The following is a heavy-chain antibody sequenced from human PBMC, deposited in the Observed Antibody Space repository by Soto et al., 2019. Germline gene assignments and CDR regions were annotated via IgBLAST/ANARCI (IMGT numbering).Heavy chain of an antibody. Sequence: VQLLESEGGWVQPGGSLRLSCEASGFTFRNYAMSWVRQAPGEGPEWVSTLGGGDDIFYADSVKGRFTVSRDNSKNTMYLQMDNLRVEDTAIYFCAKDSISFNGIYDALDIWGQGTVVTVSS. CDR2: LGGGDDI. J-gene: IGHJ3*02. D-gene: IGHD3-3*02. V-gene: IGHV3-23*01. CDR3: AKDSISFNGIYDALDI. CDR1: GFTFRNYA.